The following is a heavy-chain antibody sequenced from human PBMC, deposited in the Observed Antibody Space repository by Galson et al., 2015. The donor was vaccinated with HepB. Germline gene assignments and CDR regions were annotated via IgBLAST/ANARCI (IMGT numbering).Heavy chain of an antibody. CDR3: TTVEQWHAYDAFDI. D-gene: IGHD6-19*01. J-gene: IGHJ3*02. Sequence: SLRLSCAASGFTFSNAWMSWVRQAPGKGLEWVGRIKSKTDGGTTDYAAPVKGRFTISRDDSKNTLYLQMNSLKTEDTAVYYCTTVEQWHAYDAFDIWGQGTMVTVSS. CDR2: IKSKTDGGTT. V-gene: IGHV3-15*01. CDR1: GFTFSNAW.